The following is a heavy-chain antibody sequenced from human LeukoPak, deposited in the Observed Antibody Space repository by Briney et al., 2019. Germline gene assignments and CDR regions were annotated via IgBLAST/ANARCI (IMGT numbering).Heavy chain of an antibody. CDR1: GYTFTSYY. Sequence: ASVKVSCKSSGYTFTSYYMHWVRQAPGQGLEWMGIINPSGGSTSYAQKFQGRVTMTRDTSTSTVYMELSSLRSEDTAVYYCAREDEGVGYYDMYYYYGMDVWGQGTTVTVSS. D-gene: IGHD3-22*01. J-gene: IGHJ6*02. V-gene: IGHV1-46*01. CDR3: AREDEGVGYYDMYYYYGMDV. CDR2: INPSGGST.